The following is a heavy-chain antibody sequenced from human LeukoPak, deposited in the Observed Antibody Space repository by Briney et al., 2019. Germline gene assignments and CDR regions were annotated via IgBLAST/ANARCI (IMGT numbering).Heavy chain of an antibody. CDR2: IYYSGST. D-gene: IGHD2-15*01. J-gene: IGHJ4*02. V-gene: IGHV4-31*02. Sequence: LRLSCAASGFTFSSYAMSWVRQAPGKGLEWIGYIYYSGSTYYNPSLKSRVTISVDTSKNQFSLKLSSVTAADTAVYYCARQEVVAATTDYWGQGTLVTVSS. CDR3: ARQEVVAATTDY. CDR1: GFTFSSYA.